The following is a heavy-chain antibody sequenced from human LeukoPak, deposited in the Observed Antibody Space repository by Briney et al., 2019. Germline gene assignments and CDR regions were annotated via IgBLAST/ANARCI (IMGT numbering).Heavy chain of an antibody. CDR3: TTDPHFLGATRNVDY. CDR1: GFTFSSHT. CDR2: IKSKTDGGTT. J-gene: IGHJ4*02. Sequence: MPGGSLRLSCAASGFTFSSHTMSWVRQAPGKGLEWVGRIKSKTDGGTTDYAAPVKGRFTISRDDSKNTLYLQMNSLKTEDTAVYYCTTDPHFLGATRNVDYWGQGTLVTVSS. D-gene: IGHD1-26*01. V-gene: IGHV3-15*01.